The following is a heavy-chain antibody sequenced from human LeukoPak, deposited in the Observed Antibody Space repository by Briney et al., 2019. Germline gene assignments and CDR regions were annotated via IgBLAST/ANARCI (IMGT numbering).Heavy chain of an antibody. Sequence: PGGSLRLSCAASGFTFSSYGMHWVRQAPGKGLEWVAVISYDGSNKYYADSVKGRFTISRDNSKNTLYLQMNSLRAEDTAVYYCAKAARVRGVIMYYYGMDVWGQGTTVTVSS. J-gene: IGHJ6*02. CDR2: ISYDGSNK. V-gene: IGHV3-30*18. D-gene: IGHD3-10*01. CDR1: GFTFSSYG. CDR3: AKAARVRGVIMYYYGMDV.